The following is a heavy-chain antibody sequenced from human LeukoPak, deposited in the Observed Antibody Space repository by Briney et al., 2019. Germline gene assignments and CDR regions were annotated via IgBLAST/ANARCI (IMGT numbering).Heavy chain of an antibody. D-gene: IGHD4-17*01. CDR3: ARAGLYGDYYYYYYMDV. CDR1: GFTFSSYE. J-gene: IGHJ6*03. CDR2: ISSSGSTI. Sequence: GGSLRLSCAASGFTFSSYEMNWVRQAPGKGLEWVSYISSSGSTIYYADSVKGRFTISRDNAKNSLYLQMNSLRAEDTAVYYCARAGLYGDYYYYYYMDVWGKGTTVTVSS. V-gene: IGHV3-48*03.